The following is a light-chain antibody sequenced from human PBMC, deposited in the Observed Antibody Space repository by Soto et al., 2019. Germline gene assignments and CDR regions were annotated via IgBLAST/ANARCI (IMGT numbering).Light chain of an antibody. CDR3: HQYSRYPWT. CDR2: RVS. Sequence: DIQMTQSPSTLSASVGDRVTITCRASQSISDWLAWYQQKPGKGPQVLIYRVSNLQSGVPSRFSGSGSGTEYYLTINNLQPDDFATYYCHQYSRYPWTFGQGTRVAIK. CDR1: QSISDW. J-gene: IGKJ1*01. V-gene: IGKV1-5*03.